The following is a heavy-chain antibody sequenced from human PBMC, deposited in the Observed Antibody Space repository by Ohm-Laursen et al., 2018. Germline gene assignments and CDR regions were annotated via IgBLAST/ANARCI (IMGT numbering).Heavy chain of an antibody. CDR2: ISSTGITK. J-gene: IGHJ4*02. CDR3: ARDVSGREQFDY. D-gene: IGHD3-10*01. CDR1: GFTFSDYY. Sequence: SLRLSCSVSGFTFSDYYMSWIRQAPGQGLEWVSYISSTGITKSYADSVNGRFTISRDNAKSSLYLQMNSLKAGDTAVYYCARDVSGREQFDYWGQGTLVIVSS. V-gene: IGHV3-11*01.